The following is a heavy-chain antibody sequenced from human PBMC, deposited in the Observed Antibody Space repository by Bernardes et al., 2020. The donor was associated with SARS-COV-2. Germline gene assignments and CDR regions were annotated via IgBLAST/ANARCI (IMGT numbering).Heavy chain of an antibody. CDR1: GFTFSSYW. V-gene: IGHV3-74*01. Sequence: GGSLRLSCAASGFTFSSYWMHWVRQSPGKGLVGVSRINSDASSTSYADSVKGRFTISRDNAKNTLYLQMNSLRAEDTAVYYCARDSGPYYYDSSGYWTHFDYWGQGTLVTVSS. CDR2: INSDASST. J-gene: IGHJ4*02. CDR3: ARDSGPYYYDSSGYWTHFDY. D-gene: IGHD3-22*01.